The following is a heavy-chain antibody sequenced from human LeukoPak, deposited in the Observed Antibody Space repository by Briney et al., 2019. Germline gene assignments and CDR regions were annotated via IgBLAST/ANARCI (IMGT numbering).Heavy chain of an antibody. CDR3: VKDYQVGNSPAFGDY. J-gene: IGHJ4*02. D-gene: IGHD1-26*01. V-gene: IGHV3-23*01. CDR1: GFTLSSHA. Sequence: GGSLRLSCAASGFTLSSHAMSWVSRAPGKGLEWVSGLIENGATTYYADSVKGRFTISRDNSRNTMYLQMNSLRVEDTAVYYCVKDYQVGNSPAFGDYWGQGTLVTISS. CDR2: LIENGATT.